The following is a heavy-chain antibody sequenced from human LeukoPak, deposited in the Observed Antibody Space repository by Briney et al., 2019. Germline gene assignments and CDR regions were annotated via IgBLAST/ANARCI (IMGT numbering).Heavy chain of an antibody. CDR3: ARGRILTGYPD. CDR2: MNPNSGNT. CDR1: GYTFTSYD. J-gene: IGHJ4*02. Sequence: ASVRVSYKASGYTFTSYDINWVRQATEQGLEWMGWMNPNSGNTGYAQKFQGRVTMTRNTSISTAYMELSSLRSEDTAVYYCARGRILTGYPDWGQGTLVTVSS. D-gene: IGHD3-9*01. V-gene: IGHV1-8*01.